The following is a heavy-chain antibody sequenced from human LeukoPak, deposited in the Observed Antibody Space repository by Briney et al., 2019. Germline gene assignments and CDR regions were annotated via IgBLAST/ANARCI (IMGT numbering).Heavy chain of an antibody. D-gene: IGHD6-19*01. CDR1: GGSFSGYY. Sequence: PSETLSLTCAVYGGSFSGYYWSWIRKPPGKGLEWIGEINHSGSTNYNPSLKSRVTISVDPSTNQFSLKLSSVTAADTAVYYCARAKGLAGYSSGWYTYWGQGTLVTVSS. CDR3: ARAKGLAGYSSGWYTY. J-gene: IGHJ4*02. CDR2: INHSGST. V-gene: IGHV4-34*01.